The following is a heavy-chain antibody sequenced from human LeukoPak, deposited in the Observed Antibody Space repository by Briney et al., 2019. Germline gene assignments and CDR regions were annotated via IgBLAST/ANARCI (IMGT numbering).Heavy chain of an antibody. J-gene: IGHJ6*03. CDR3: ASADPLMIYGTDYYMDV. Sequence: PGGSLRLSCAASGFTFSSYWMSWVRQAPGKGLEWVANIKQDGSEKYYVDSVKGRFTISRDNPKNSLYLQMNILRAEDTAVYYCASADPLMIYGTDYYMDVWGKGTTVTVSS. CDR2: IKQDGSEK. CDR1: GFTFSSYW. D-gene: IGHD2-8*01. V-gene: IGHV3-7*01.